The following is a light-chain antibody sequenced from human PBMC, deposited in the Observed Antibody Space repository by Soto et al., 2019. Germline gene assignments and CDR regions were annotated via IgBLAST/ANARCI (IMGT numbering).Light chain of an antibody. CDR2: QTS. Sequence: EIVLTQSPATLSSFPCDRVTLSCRASQYINTRLAWYQHRPGQAPRLLIYQTSIRAAGIPARFSASGSGTDFTLTISDVQPEDFAVYYCQQDYNLPITFGQGTRLEIK. V-gene: IGKV3D-7*01. CDR3: QQDYNLPIT. J-gene: IGKJ5*01. CDR1: QYINTR.